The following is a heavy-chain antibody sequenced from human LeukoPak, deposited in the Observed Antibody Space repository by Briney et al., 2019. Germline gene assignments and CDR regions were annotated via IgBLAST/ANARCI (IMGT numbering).Heavy chain of an antibody. CDR2: ISGYNGNT. D-gene: IGHD2-15*01. Sequence: ASVKVSCKAFGYTFNIYGITWVRQAPGQGPEWLGWISGYNGNTNYAQKVQGRVTMTTDTSTRTAFMVLRSLRSDDTAVYYCARDNSATSDCSSSSCYHFDYWGQGTLVTVSS. J-gene: IGHJ4*02. CDR1: GYTFNIYG. V-gene: IGHV1-18*01. CDR3: ARDNSATSDCSSSSCYHFDY.